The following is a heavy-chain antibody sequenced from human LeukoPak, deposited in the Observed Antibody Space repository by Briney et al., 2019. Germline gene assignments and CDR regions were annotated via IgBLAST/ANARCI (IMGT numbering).Heavy chain of an antibody. CDR3: ARVGSGWHRAEYFQH. D-gene: IGHD6-19*01. V-gene: IGHV1-8*01. CDR1: GYTFTSYD. CDR2: MSPNSGNT. J-gene: IGHJ1*01. Sequence: ASVKVCCKASGYTFTSYDINWVRQATGQGLEWMGWMSPNSGNTGYAQKFQGRVTMTRNTSISTAYMELSSLRSEDTAVYYCARVGSGWHRAEYFQHWGQGTLVTVSS.